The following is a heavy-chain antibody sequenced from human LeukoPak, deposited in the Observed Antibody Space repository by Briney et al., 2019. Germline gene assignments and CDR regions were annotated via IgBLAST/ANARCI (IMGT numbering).Heavy chain of an antibody. Sequence: GGSLRLSCAASGFTFSSYAMSWVRQAPGKGLEWVSAISGRDDSTYYADSVKGRFTFSRDNSKNTLYLQMNSLRAEDTAVYYCAKDALKTSGIGAWGLRWFPFDYWGQGTLVTVSS. CDR3: AKDALKTSGIGAWGLRWFPFDY. V-gene: IGHV3-23*01. CDR2: ISGRDDST. D-gene: IGHD6-13*01. CDR1: GFTFSSYA. J-gene: IGHJ4*02.